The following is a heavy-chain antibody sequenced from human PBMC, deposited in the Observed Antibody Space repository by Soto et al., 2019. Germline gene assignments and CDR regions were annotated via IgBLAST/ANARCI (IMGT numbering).Heavy chain of an antibody. CDR3: ARVYFTIFGVVSFNWFDP. D-gene: IGHD3-3*01. J-gene: IGHJ5*02. Sequence: SETLSLTCTVSGGSISSSSYYWGWIRQPPGKGLEWIGSIYYSGSTYYNPSLKSRVTISVDPSKNQFSLKLSSVTAADTAVYYCARVYFTIFGVVSFNWFDPWGQGTLVTVSS. CDR2: IYYSGST. V-gene: IGHV4-39*01. CDR1: GGSISSSSYY.